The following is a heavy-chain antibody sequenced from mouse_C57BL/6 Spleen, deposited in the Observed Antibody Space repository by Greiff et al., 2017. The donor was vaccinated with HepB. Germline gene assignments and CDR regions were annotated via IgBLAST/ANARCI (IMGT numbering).Heavy chain of an antibody. D-gene: IGHD2-5*01. CDR1: GYSFTDYN. J-gene: IGHJ3*01. V-gene: IGHV1-39*01. CDR2: INPNYGTT. Sequence: EVQLQESGPELVKPGASVKISCKASGYSFTDYNMNWVKQSNGKSLEWIGVINPNYGTTSYNQKFKGKATLTVDQSSSTAYMQLNSLTSEDSAVYYCARGGYSNPPIGFAYWGQGTLVTVSA. CDR3: ARGGYSNPPIGFAY.